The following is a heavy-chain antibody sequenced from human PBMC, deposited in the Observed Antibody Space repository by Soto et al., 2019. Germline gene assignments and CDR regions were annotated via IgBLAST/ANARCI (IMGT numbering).Heavy chain of an antibody. CDR2: ISWDGGST. D-gene: IGHD3-16*01. J-gene: IGHJ6*02. CDR3: AKGGVPRTTGGMDV. V-gene: IGHV3-43D*04. Sequence: VQLVESGGVVVQPGGSLRLSCAASGFTFDDYAMHWVRQAPGKGLEWVSLISWDGGSTYYADSVKGRFTISRDNSKNSLYLQMNSLRAEDTALYYCAKGGVPRTTGGMDVWGQGTTVTVSS. CDR1: GFTFDDYA.